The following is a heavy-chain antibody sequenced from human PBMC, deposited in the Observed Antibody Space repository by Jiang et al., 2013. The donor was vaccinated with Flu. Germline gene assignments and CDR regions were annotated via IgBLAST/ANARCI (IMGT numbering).Heavy chain of an antibody. Sequence: KPTQTLTLTCTFSGFSLSTSGVAVGWLRQPPGKALEWLALIYWDGDRRYSPSLKSRLTITKDISKNQVVLTMTNMDPVDTATYYCAHKEERLLYYFDYWGQGTPGHRLL. D-gene: IGHD1-26*01. V-gene: IGHV2-5*02. CDR2: IYWDGDR. CDR3: AHKEERLLYYFDY. CDR1: GFSLSTSGVA. J-gene: IGHJ4*02.